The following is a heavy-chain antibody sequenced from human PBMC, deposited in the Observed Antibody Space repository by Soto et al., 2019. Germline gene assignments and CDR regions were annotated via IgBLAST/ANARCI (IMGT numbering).Heavy chain of an antibody. Sequence: SETLSLTCAVSGDSISSYYWSCIRQPPGKGLDCIGYIYYSGSTNYNPSLKSRVTISVDTSKNQFSLKLSSVTAADTAVYYCAREDIVVVPAAPPYYYGMDVWGQGTTVTVSS. J-gene: IGHJ6*02. V-gene: IGHV4-59*12. D-gene: IGHD2-2*01. CDR3: AREDIVVVPAAPPYYYGMDV. CDR1: GDSISSYY. CDR2: IYYSGST.